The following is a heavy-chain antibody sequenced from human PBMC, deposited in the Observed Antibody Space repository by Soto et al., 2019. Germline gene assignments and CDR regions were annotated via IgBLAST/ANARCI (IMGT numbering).Heavy chain of an antibody. D-gene: IGHD3-22*01. CDR1: GGSISSGDSY. CDR2: IYCSGST. CDR3: ARAAKTYYYDSSGYYYTFDI. V-gene: IGHV4-30-4*01. J-gene: IGHJ3*02. Sequence: QVQLQESGPGLVKPSQTLSLTCTVSGGSISSGDSYWSWIRQPPGRGLEWIWYIYCSGSTYYTPSLTSRFTISVDTSKHQFSLKLSSVTAADTAVYYCARAAKTYYYDSSGYYYTFDICGPGTMVTVSS.